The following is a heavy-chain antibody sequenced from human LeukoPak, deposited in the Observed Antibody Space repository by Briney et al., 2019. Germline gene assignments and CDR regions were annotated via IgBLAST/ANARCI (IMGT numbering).Heavy chain of an antibody. J-gene: IGHJ4*02. CDR2: ITRSGGST. CDR1: GFTFNSNS. CDR3: VRLGSGTYETDC. V-gene: IGHV3-23*01. Sequence: GGSLRLSCAASGFTFNSNSMNWVRQAPGKGLEWVSAITRSGGSTFYADSVKGRFTTSRDNSKNTLYLQMNSLRAEDTALYYCVRLGSGTYETDCWGQGTLVAVSS. D-gene: IGHD1-26*01.